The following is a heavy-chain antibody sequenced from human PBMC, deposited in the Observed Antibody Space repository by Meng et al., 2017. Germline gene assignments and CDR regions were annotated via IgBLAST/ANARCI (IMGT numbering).Heavy chain of an antibody. CDR2: IYWDDDK. D-gene: IGHD6-13*01. Sequence: QITLKAPCPTRVNTTQTLTLTCTFSGFSLSTSGVGVGWIRQPPGKALEWLALIYWDDDKRYSPSLKSRLTIAKDTSKNQVVLTMTNMDPVDTATYYCAHCLYSSSCDYWGQGTLVTVSS. CDR1: GFSLSTSGVG. V-gene: IGHV2-5*02. CDR3: AHCLYSSSCDY. J-gene: IGHJ4*02.